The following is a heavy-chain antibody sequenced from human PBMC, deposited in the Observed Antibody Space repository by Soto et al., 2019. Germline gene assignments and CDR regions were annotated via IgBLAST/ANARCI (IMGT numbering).Heavy chain of an antibody. CDR2: IIPIFGTA. CDR3: ARSPFNYDIVTGYSTIRPNDY. V-gene: IGHV1-69*13. Sequence: GASVKVSCKASGGTFSSYAISWVRQAPGQGLEWMGGIIPIFGTANYAQKFQGRVTITADESTSTAYMELSSLRSEDTAVYYCARSPFNYDIVTGYSTIRPNDYWGQGTLVTVCS. J-gene: IGHJ4*02. D-gene: IGHD3-9*01. CDR1: GGTFSSYA.